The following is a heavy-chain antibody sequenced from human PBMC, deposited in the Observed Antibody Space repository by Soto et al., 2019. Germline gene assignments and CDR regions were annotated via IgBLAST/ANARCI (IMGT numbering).Heavy chain of an antibody. J-gene: IGHJ6*03. CDR2: ISAYNGNT. V-gene: IGHV1-18*01. D-gene: IGHD3-10*01. CDR1: GYTFTSYG. CDR3: ARVFMVRGVINTYYYYYYMDV. Sequence: GASVKVSCKASGYTFTSYGISWVRQAPGQGLEWMGWISAYNGNTNYAQKLQGRVTMTTDTSTSTAYMELRSLRSDDTAVYYCARVFMVRGVINTYYYYYYMDVWGKGTTVTVSS.